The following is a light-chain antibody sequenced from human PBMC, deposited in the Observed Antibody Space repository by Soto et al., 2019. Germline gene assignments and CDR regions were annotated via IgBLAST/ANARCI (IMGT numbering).Light chain of an antibody. V-gene: IGKV3-20*01. CDR3: QQYGVTPPNS. CDR2: GAS. CDR1: QIVTSRY. J-gene: IGKJ4*01. Sequence: DIVLTQSPGTLSPSPGERATLTWRASQIVTSRYLDWFQQKPGKAPRLLIYGASTRVTGIADRVSGSGSATDSTLSINGLEPEDNNLYYCQQYGVTPPNSFGGGTKVEI.